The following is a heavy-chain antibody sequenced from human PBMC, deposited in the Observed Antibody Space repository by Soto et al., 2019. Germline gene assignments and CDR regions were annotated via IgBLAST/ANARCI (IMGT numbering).Heavy chain of an antibody. Sequence: PGGSLRLSCAGSGFTFSRNVMHWVRQAPGKGLEWVAIISYDGSNKYYADSVKGRFTISRDNSKNTLYLQMNSLRPEDTSVYYCASGYCSTTSCFYGMDVWGQGTTVTVSS. V-gene: IGHV3-30-3*01. CDR1: GFTFSRNV. CDR3: ASGYCSTTSCFYGMDV. J-gene: IGHJ6*02. CDR2: ISYDGSNK. D-gene: IGHD2-2*03.